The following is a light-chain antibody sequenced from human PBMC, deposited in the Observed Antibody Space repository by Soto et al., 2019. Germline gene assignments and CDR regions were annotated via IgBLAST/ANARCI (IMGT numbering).Light chain of an antibody. J-gene: IGKJ4*01. CDR3: QQLNSYPLT. CDR1: QGISSY. V-gene: IGKV1-9*01. Sequence: DIQLTQSPSFLSASVGDRVTITCRASQGISSYLAWYQQKPGKAPNLLIYAASSLQSGVPSRFSGSGSGTEFTLTLSGLQPEDFASYYCQQLNSYPLTFGGGTKVEIK. CDR2: AAS.